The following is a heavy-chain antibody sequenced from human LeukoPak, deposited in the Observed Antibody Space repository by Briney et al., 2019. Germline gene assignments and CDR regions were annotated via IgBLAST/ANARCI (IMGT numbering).Heavy chain of an antibody. V-gene: IGHV4-38-2*02. D-gene: IGHD3-3*01. CDR1: GYSISSGYY. CDR3: ARDRVNFGVSGWFDP. Sequence: SETLSLTCTVSGYSISSGYYWGWIRQPPGKGLEWIGSIYHSGSTYYSPSLKSRVTISVDTSKNQFSLKLSSVTAADTAVYYCARDRVNFGVSGWFDPWGQGTLVTVSS. J-gene: IGHJ5*02. CDR2: IYHSGST.